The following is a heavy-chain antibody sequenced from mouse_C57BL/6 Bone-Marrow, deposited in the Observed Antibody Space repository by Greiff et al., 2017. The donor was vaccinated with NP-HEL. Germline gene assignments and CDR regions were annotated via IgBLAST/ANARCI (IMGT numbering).Heavy chain of an antibody. Sequence: QVQLKESGAELARPGASVKLSCKASGYTFTSYGISWVKQRTGQGLEWIGEIYPRSGNTYYNEKFKGKATLTADKSSSTAYMELRSLTSEDSAVYFCARSRPNYYGSSYVDWYFDVWGTGTTVTVSS. CDR3: ARSRPNYYGSSYVDWYFDV. V-gene: IGHV1-81*01. CDR2: IYPRSGNT. J-gene: IGHJ1*03. CDR1: GYTFTSYG. D-gene: IGHD1-1*01.